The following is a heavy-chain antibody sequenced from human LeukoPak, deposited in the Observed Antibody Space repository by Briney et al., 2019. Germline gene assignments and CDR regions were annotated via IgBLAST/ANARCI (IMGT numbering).Heavy chain of an antibody. V-gene: IGHV4-61*02. CDR2: INTSGST. CDR3: ASIQSYYFGLDV. Sequence: SETLSLTCTVSGGSISSVSYYWSWIRQPAGKGLEWIGRINTSGSTNYNPSLKSRVTISVDTSKNQFSLKLSSVTAADTAVYYCASIQSYYFGLDVWGQGTTVTVSS. CDR1: GGSISSVSYY. J-gene: IGHJ6*02. D-gene: IGHD4-11*01.